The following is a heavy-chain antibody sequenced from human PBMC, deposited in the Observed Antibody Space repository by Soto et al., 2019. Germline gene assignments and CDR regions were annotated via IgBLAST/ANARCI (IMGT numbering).Heavy chain of an antibody. CDR1: GFTFSSYA. J-gene: IGHJ4*02. V-gene: IGHV3-23*01. CDR2: ISGSGGST. CDR3: AKTGGYSYGPLGY. D-gene: IGHD5-18*01. Sequence: LRLSCAASGFTFSSYAMSWVRQAPGKGLEWVSAISGSGGSTYYADSVKGRFTISRDNSKNTLYLQMNSLRAEDTAVYYCAKTGGYSYGPLGYWGQGTLVTVSS.